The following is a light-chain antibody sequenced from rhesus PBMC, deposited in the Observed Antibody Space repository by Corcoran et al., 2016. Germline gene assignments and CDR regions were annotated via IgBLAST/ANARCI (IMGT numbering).Light chain of an antibody. CDR1: QGISSW. CDR2: AAS. V-gene: IGKV1-18*01. CDR3: QQVYNTPCS. Sequence: DIQMTQSPSSLSASVGDKVTIICRASQGISSWLAWYQQKPGKAPKLLIGAASSLQSGVPSRFSGSGSGTDYTLTISSLQPDDFATYFCQQVYNTPCSFGQGTKVEIK. J-gene: IGKJ2*01.